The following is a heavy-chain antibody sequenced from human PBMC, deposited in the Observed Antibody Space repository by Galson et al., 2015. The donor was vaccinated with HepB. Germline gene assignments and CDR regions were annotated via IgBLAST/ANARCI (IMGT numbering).Heavy chain of an antibody. Sequence: SLRLSCAASGFTFSSYAMSWVRQAPGKGLEWVSAISGSGGSTYYADSVKGRFTISRDNSKNTLYLQMNSLRAEDTAVYYCAKIGAIAVVIYYFDYWGQGTLVTVSS. CDR2: ISGSGGST. CDR1: GFTFSSYA. V-gene: IGHV3-23*01. CDR3: AKIGAIAVVIYYFDY. D-gene: IGHD6-19*01. J-gene: IGHJ4*02.